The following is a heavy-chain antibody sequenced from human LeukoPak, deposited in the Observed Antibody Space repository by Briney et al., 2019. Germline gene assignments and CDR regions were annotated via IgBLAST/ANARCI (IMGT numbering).Heavy chain of an antibody. V-gene: IGHV1-69*05. J-gene: IGHJ3*02. CDR1: GGTFSNYA. CDR2: IIPIFGTA. Sequence: SVKVSCXASGGTFSNYAISWVRQAPGQGLEWMERIIPIFGTANYAQKFQGRVTITTDESTSTAYMELSSLRSEDTAVYYCAREAPYNWNDDAFDIWGQGTMVTVSS. D-gene: IGHD1-20*01. CDR3: AREAPYNWNDDAFDI.